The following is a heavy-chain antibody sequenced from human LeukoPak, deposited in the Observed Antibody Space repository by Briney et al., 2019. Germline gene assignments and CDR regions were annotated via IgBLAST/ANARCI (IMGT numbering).Heavy chain of an antibody. V-gene: IGHV4-34*01. CDR1: GGSISSYY. Sequence: SETLSLTCSVSGGSISSYYWSWIRQPPGKGLEWIGEINHSGSTNYNPSLKSRVTISVDTSKNQFSLKLSSVTAADTAVYYCARGLRSSSGWYHRQLKWFDPWGQGTLVTVSS. CDR3: ARGLRSSSGWYHRQLKWFDP. J-gene: IGHJ5*02. CDR2: INHSGST. D-gene: IGHD6-19*01.